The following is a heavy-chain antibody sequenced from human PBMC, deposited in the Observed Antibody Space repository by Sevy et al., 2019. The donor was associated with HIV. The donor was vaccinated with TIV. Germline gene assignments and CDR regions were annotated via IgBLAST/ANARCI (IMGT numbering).Heavy chain of an antibody. CDR3: ARAMGV. V-gene: IGHV3-7*01. CDR2: INQDGSEI. J-gene: IGHJ6*02. CDR1: GISISSHW. Sequence: GGSLRLSCVGAGISISSHWMNWVRQSQGKGLEWVANINQDGSEIYYVGSVKGRVTISRDNARNSGYLQMHSLSVEDSGVYYCARAMGVWGQGTTVTVSS.